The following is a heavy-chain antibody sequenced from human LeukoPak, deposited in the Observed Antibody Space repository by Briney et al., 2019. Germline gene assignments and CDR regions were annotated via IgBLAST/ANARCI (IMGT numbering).Heavy chain of an antibody. J-gene: IGHJ6*02. CDR2: INRDGSST. D-gene: IGHD6-13*01. Sequence: GGSLRLSCAASGFTFSSYWMHWVRQAPGKGLVWVSRINRDGSSTSYADSVKGRFTISRDNAKNTLYLQMNSLRAEDTAVYYCARYLGNYYYYGMDVWGQGTTVTVSS. CDR3: ARYLGNYYYYGMDV. CDR1: GFTFSSYW. V-gene: IGHV3-74*01.